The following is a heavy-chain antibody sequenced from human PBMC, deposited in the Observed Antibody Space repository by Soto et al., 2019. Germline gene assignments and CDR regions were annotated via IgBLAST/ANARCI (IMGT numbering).Heavy chain of an antibody. D-gene: IGHD3-10*01. Sequence: QVQLVQSGAEVKNPGASVTVSCRASGYTFTSYYIHWVRQAPGQGLEWMAIINPNGGSTNYAQRFQGRVTGTRATSTSIGYMELSSLRSGYTAVYYCSRGLGSGDYWGQGTLVTVSS. V-gene: IGHV1-46*03. CDR1: GYTFTSYY. CDR3: SRGLGSGDY. CDR2: INPNGGST. J-gene: IGHJ4*02.